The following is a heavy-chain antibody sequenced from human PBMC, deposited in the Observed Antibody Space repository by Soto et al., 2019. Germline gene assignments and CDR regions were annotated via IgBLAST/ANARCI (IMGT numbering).Heavy chain of an antibody. J-gene: IGHJ6*02. CDR3: ARVDPSRPAAIYDYYYGMDV. CDR2: MNPNSGNT. D-gene: IGHD2-2*02. V-gene: IGHV1-8*01. CDR1: GYTFTSYD. Sequence: ASVKVSCKASGYTFTSYDINWVRQATGQGLEWMGWMNPNSGNTGYAQKFQGRVTMTRNTSISTAYMELSSLRSEDTAVYYCARVDPSRPAAIYDYYYGMDVWGQGTTVTVSS.